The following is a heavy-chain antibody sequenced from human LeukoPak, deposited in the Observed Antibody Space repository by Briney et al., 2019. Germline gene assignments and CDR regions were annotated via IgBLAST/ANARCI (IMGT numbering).Heavy chain of an antibody. CDR3: AIDPPSRGTRYFDY. V-gene: IGHV3-21*01. J-gene: IGHJ4*02. Sequence: GGSLRLSCAASGFTFSSYSMNWVRQAPGKGLEWVSSISSTSTYIDYADSVKGRFTISRDNAKNSLYLQMDSLRAEDTAVYYCAIDPPSRGTRYFDYWGQGTLVTVSS. CDR1: GFTFSSYS. CDR2: ISSTSTYI. D-gene: IGHD3-10*01.